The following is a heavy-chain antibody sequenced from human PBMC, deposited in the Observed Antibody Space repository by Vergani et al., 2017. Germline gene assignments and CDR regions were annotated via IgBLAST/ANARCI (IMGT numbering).Heavy chain of an antibody. CDR1: GFTFSNAW. J-gene: IGHJ4*02. Sequence: EVQLVESGGGLVKPGGSVRLSCAASGFTFSNAWMSWVRQAPGKGLEWVGRIKSKTDGGTTDYAAPVKGRFTISRDDSKNTLYLQMNSLKTEDTAVYYCTTEPFSSGWPGYWGQGTLVTVSS. CDR3: TTEPFSSGWPGY. D-gene: IGHD6-19*01. V-gene: IGHV3-15*01. CDR2: IKSKTDGGTT.